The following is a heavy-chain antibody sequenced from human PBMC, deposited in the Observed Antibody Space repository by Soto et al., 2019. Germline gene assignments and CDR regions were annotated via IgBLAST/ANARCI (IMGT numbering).Heavy chain of an antibody. Sequence: GGYLRLSCTASGFTFGDYAMSWFRQAPGKGLEWVGFIRSKAYGGTTEYAASVKGRFTISRDDSKSIAYLQMNSLKTEDTAVYYCTRRRITMIVVPIKGAFDIWGQGTMVTVSS. V-gene: IGHV3-49*03. CDR3: TRRRITMIVVPIKGAFDI. J-gene: IGHJ3*02. CDR1: GFTFGDYA. D-gene: IGHD3-22*01. CDR2: IRSKAYGGTT.